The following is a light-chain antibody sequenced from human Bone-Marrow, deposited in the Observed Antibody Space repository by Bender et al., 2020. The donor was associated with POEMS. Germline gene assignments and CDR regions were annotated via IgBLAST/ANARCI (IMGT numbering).Light chain of an antibody. V-gene: IGLV1-47*01. CDR2: RNN. CDR3: SSWDDSLSGWV. J-gene: IGLJ3*02. CDR1: SSNIGGNY. Sequence: QSVLTQPPSASGTPGQRVTVSCSGSSSNIGGNYVFWYQHLPGTAPRLLIYRNNQRPSGVPARFSGSKSGTSASLAISDIQSEDEGDYYCSSWDDSLSGWVFGGGTKLTVL.